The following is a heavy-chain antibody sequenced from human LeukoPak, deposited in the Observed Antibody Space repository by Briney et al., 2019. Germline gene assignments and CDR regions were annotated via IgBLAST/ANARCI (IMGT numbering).Heavy chain of an antibody. CDR3: ARGLRDEERHYGYYYMDV. V-gene: IGHV4-4*09. CDR2: FYTSANT. CDR1: GDSVSGYY. Sequence: PSDTLSLTCTVSGDSVSGYYGSWIRQPPGKGLEWIGYFYTSANTNYNPSLKSRVTMSVDTSKNQFSLKLTSVTAADTAAYYCARGLRDEERHYGYYYMDVWGKGTTVTVSS. J-gene: IGHJ6*03. D-gene: IGHD3-22*01.